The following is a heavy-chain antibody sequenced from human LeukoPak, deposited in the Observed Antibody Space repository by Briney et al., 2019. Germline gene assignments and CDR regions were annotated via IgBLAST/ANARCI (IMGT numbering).Heavy chain of an antibody. CDR1: GFTFSPYS. Sequence: GGSLRLSCAASGFTFSPYSMNWVRQAPGEGLEWVSSISGSSLYISYADSVKGRFTISRDNAKNSLYLQMNSLRAEDTAVYYCARDPPYYDSSGYYYDYWGQGALVTVSS. D-gene: IGHD3-22*01. CDR2: ISGSSLYI. V-gene: IGHV3-21*01. CDR3: ARDPPYYDSSGYYYDY. J-gene: IGHJ4*02.